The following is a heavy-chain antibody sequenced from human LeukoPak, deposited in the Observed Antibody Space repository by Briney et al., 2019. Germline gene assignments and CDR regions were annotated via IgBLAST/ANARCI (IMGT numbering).Heavy chain of an antibody. CDR3: ARALGGDYVDY. Sequence: GRSLRLSCAASGFTFSSYAMHWVRQAPGKGLEWVAVISYDGSNKYYADSVKGLFTISRDNSKNTLYLQMNSLRAEDTAVYYCARALGGDYVDYWGQGTLVTVSS. CDR1: GFTFSSYA. D-gene: IGHD3-16*01. J-gene: IGHJ4*02. CDR2: ISYDGSNK. V-gene: IGHV3-30-3*01.